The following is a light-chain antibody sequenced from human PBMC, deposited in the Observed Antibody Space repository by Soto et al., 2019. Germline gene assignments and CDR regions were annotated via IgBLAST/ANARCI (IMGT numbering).Light chain of an antibody. CDR1: GSDVGGYNY. Sequence: QSVLTQPASVSGSPGQSITISCTGTGSDVGGYNYVSWYQQHPGKAPKFMIYDVSNRPSGVSNRFSGSKSGNTASLTISGLQAEDEADYYCSSYTSSSSLYVFGTGTKLTVL. J-gene: IGLJ1*01. CDR3: SSYTSSSSLYV. CDR2: DVS. V-gene: IGLV2-14*01.